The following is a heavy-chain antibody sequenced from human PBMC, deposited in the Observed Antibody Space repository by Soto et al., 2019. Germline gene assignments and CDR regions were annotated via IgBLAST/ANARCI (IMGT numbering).Heavy chain of an antibody. CDR3: VAYCSGGTCSGPPYGVDV. V-gene: IGHV1-69*18. CDR2: TISIFGSS. D-gene: IGHD2-15*01. CDR1: GGTFRLQS. J-gene: IGHJ6*02. Sequence: QVHVVQSGAEVKRPGSSVKVSCKASGGTFRLQSIGWVRQAAGQGLEWMGRTISIFGSSISAQKFQHRVSMSADSSTGTAYEELKNLTSEDTGVYFCVAYCSGGTCSGPPYGVDVWGRATTVIVSS.